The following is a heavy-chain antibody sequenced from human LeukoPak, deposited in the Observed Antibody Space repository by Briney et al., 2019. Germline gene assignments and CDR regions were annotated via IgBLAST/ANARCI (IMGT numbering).Heavy chain of an antibody. CDR1: GYTFTGYH. Sequence: SVNVSCKASGYTFTGYHIHWVQQAPGHGLEWMGRINPNTGETNFAQKIPDSVTMTRDTSIPTAFMELSSLRPDDTAVYFCARDQGSLTRSWYTGYWGQGTQVTVSS. J-gene: IGHJ4*02. D-gene: IGHD6-13*01. CDR3: ARDQGSLTRSWYTGY. V-gene: IGHV1-2*06. CDR2: INPNTGET.